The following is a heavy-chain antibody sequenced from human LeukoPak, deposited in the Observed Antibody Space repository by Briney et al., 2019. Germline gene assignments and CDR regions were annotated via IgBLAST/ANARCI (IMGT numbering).Heavy chain of an antibody. CDR3: ARAWLASFDY. D-gene: IGHD6-19*01. Sequence: GGSLRLSXAASGFTFSSYSMNWVRQAPGKGLEWVSSISSSSSYIYYADSVKGRSTISRDNAKNSLYLQMNSLRAEDTAVYYCARAWLASFDYWGQGTLVTVSS. V-gene: IGHV3-21*01. CDR1: GFTFSSYS. CDR2: ISSSSSYI. J-gene: IGHJ4*02.